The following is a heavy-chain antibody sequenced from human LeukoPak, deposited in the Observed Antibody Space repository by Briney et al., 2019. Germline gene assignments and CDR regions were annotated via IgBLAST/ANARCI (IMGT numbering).Heavy chain of an antibody. Sequence: SETLSLTCTVSGGSISNYYWSWIRQPPGMGLEWIGYIDYSGSTNYNPSLKSRVTISVDTSKNQFSLKLSSVTAADTAVYYCARDVNYDFWSGYFPHNWFDPWGQGTLVTVSS. CDR1: GGSISNYY. V-gene: IGHV4-59*01. CDR2: IDYSGST. CDR3: ARDVNYDFWSGYFPHNWFDP. D-gene: IGHD3-3*01. J-gene: IGHJ5*02.